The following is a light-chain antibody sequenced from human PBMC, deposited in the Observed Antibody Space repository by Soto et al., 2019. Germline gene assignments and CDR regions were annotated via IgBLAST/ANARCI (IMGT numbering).Light chain of an antibody. V-gene: IGKV1D-16*01. CDR3: QQYSGYPT. J-gene: IGKJ4*01. CDR1: QGVGRL. CDR2: SAS. Sequence: IQMTQSPSSLSASVGDTVTITCRASQGVGRLLGWCQQKPEKAPKSLIYSASSLQSAIPSRFSGSGSGTDFTLTISNLQPEDFATYYCQQYSGYPTFGGGTKVEMK.